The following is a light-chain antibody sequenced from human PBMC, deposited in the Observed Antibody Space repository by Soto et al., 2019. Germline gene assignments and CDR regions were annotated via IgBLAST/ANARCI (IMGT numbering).Light chain of an antibody. CDR2: DAS. CDR1: QSVSNN. Sequence: EIVMTQSPGTLSVSPGVRATVSCRASQSVSNNLAWYQQKPGQAPRLLMYDASTRATGIPARFSGSGSGMEFTLTISSLQSEDFAVYYCQQYSNWPLYSFGQGTRLEIK. J-gene: IGKJ2*03. V-gene: IGKV3-15*01. CDR3: QQYSNWPLYS.